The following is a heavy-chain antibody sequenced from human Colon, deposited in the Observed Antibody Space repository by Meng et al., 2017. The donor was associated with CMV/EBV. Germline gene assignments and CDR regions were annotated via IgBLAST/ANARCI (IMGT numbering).Heavy chain of an antibody. CDR3: ARDLHYCSGGDCYYGMDV. CDR1: SSAFSTYN. J-gene: IGHJ6*02. D-gene: IGHD2-15*01. V-gene: IGHV3-21*06. CDR2: ITGRSNFI. Sequence: GGSLRLSCAASSSAFSTYNMNWVRQAPGKGLEWVASITGRSNFIFYADSGKGRFTVSRDNAKSSMYLQLNSLRAEDTAVYYCARDLHYCSGGDCYYGMDVWGQGTTVTVSS.